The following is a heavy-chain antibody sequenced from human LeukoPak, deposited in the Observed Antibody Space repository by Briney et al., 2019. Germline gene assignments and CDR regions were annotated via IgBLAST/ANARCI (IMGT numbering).Heavy chain of an antibody. D-gene: IGHD2-21*02. V-gene: IGHV1-18*01. Sequence: ASVKVSCKASGYTFTSYGISWVRQAPGQGLEWMGWISAYNGNTNYAQKLQGRVTMTTDTSTSTAYMELRRLRSDDTAVYYCARAGAYCGGDCYPDYWGQGTLVTVSS. CDR1: GYTFTSYG. CDR2: ISAYNGNT. J-gene: IGHJ4*02. CDR3: ARAGAYCGGDCYPDY.